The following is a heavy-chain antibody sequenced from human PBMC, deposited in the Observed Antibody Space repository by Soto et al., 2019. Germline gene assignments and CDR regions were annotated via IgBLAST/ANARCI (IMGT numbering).Heavy chain of an antibody. CDR2: IDYSGST. Sequence: QLQLQESGPGLVKPSETLSLTCTVSGGSISSSSYYWGWIRQPPGKGLEWIGSIDYSGSTYYNPSLKSRVTISVDTSKNQFSLKLSSVTAADTAVYYCARHEGAYVDYWGQGTLVTVSS. J-gene: IGHJ4*02. CDR1: GGSISSSSYY. CDR3: ARHEGAYVDY. D-gene: IGHD3-16*01. V-gene: IGHV4-39*01.